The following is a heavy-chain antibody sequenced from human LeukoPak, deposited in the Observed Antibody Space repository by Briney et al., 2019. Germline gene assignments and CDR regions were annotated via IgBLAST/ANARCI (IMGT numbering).Heavy chain of an antibody. V-gene: IGHV3-53*01. J-gene: IGHJ6*02. CDR1: GFTVSSNY. D-gene: IGHD4-17*01. Sequence: GGSLRLSCAASGFTVSSNYMSWVRQAPGKGLEWVSVIYSGGSTYYADSVKGRFTISRDNSKNTLYLQMNSLTAEDTAVYYCARDPYYGDYDPPLWYGMDVWGQGTTVTVSS. CDR2: IYSGGST. CDR3: ARDPYYGDYDPPLWYGMDV.